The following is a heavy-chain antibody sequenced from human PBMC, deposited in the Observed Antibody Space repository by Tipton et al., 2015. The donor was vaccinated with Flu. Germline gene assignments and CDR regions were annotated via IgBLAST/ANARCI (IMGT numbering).Heavy chain of an antibody. Sequence: TLSLTCAVYGGSFSGYYWSWIRQPPGKGLEWIGEINHSGSTNYNPSLKSRVTISVDTSKNQFSLKLSSVTAADTAVYYCARLDFWSGYKAFDIWGQGTMVTVSS. D-gene: IGHD3-3*01. CDR2: INHSGST. CDR1: GGSFSGYY. CDR3: ARLDFWSGYKAFDI. J-gene: IGHJ3*02. V-gene: IGHV4-34*01.